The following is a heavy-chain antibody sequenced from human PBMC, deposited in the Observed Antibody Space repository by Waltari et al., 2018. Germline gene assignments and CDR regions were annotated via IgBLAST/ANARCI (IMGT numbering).Heavy chain of an antibody. CDR1: GYSFTSYL. V-gene: IGHV5-51*03. CDR2: IYPGDSDT. CDR3: ARIITGTAHAFDI. D-gene: IGHD1-7*01. J-gene: IGHJ3*02. Sequence: EVQLVQSGAAVKKPGESLKISCKGSGYSFTSYLIGWVHQMPGKGLEWMGIIYPGDSDTRYSPSFQGQVTISADKSISTAYLQWSSLKASDTAMYYCARIITGTAHAFDIWGQGTMVTVSS.